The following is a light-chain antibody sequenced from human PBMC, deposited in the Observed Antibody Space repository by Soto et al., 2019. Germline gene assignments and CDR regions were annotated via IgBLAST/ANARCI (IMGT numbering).Light chain of an antibody. V-gene: IGKV3-11*01. CDR1: ESIGNY. Sequence: EVVLTQSPATLSLSPGERATLSCRASESIGNYLAWYQQKLGQAPKLLISDASHRAIGIPGRFSGEGSGTDFTLTISSLEPEDFAVYYCQWRSDWPPRLTFGGGTKVEIK. CDR2: DAS. J-gene: IGKJ4*01. CDR3: QWRSDWPPRLT.